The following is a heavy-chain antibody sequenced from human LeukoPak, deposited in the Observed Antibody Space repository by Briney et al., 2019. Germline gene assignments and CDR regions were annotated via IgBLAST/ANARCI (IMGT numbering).Heavy chain of an antibody. CDR1: GYTFTSYG. V-gene: IGHV1-18*01. D-gene: IGHD3-10*01. CDR2: ISPYNGNT. Sequence: ASVKVSCKASGYTFTSYGISWVRQAPGQGLEWMGWISPYNGNTNYAQKFRGRVTMTTDTSTRTAYMELRSLRSDDTAVYYCARAGETYYYASGSYIDYWGQGTLVTVSS. CDR3: ARAGETYYYASGSYIDY. J-gene: IGHJ4*02.